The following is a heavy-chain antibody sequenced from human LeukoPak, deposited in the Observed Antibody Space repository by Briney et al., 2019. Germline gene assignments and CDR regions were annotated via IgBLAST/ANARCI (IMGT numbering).Heavy chain of an antibody. V-gene: IGHV3-30-3*01. CDR2: ISYDGSNK. J-gene: IGHJ3*02. D-gene: IGHD2-2*03. CDR3: ARDRLDRAAFDI. CDR1: GFTFSSYA. Sequence: GGSLRLSCAASGFTFSSYAMHWVRQAPGKGLEWVAVISYDGSNKYYADSVKGRFTISRDISKNTLYLQMNSLRAEDTAVYYCARDRLDRAAFDIWGQGTMVTVSS.